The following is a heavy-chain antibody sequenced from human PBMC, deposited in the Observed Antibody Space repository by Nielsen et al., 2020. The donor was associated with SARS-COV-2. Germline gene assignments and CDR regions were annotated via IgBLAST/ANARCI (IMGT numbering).Heavy chain of an antibody. D-gene: IGHD6-25*01. CDR3: ARDGGGFLDG. J-gene: IGHJ6*02. Sequence: GGSLRLSCAASGFTFSSYAMHWVRQAPGKGLEWVAVISYDGSNKYYADSVKGRFTISRDNSKNTLYLQMNSLRAEDTAVYYCARDGGGFLDGWGQGTTVTVSS. CDR1: GFTFSSYA. CDR2: ISYDGSNK. V-gene: IGHV3-30-3*01.